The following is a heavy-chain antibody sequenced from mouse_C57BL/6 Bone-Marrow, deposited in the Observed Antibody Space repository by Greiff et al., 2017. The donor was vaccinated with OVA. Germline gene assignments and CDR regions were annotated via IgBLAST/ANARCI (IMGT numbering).Heavy chain of an antibody. Sequence: VKLQQPGAELVKPGASVKLSCKASGYTFTSYWMHWVKQRPGHGLEWIGMIHPTSGSTNYNEKFKSKATLTVDKSSSTAYMQLSSLTSEDSAVYYCASYGQVAYWGQGTLVTVSA. CDR1: GYTFTSYW. V-gene: IGHV1-64*01. CDR2: IHPTSGST. D-gene: IGHD1-1*02. CDR3: ASYGQVAY. J-gene: IGHJ3*01.